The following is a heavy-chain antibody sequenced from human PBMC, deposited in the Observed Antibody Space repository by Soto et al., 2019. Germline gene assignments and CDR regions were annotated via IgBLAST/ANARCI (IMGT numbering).Heavy chain of an antibody. CDR1: GFTFSSYG. CDR3: ARQLGITGPLDY. J-gene: IGHJ4*02. Sequence: GGSLRLSCAASGFTFSSYGMHWVRQAPGKGLEWVAVIWYDGSNKYYADSVKGRFTISRDNSKNTLYLQMNSLRAEDTAVYYCARQLGITGPLDYWGQGTLVTVSS. CDR2: IWYDGSNK. D-gene: IGHD1-20*01. V-gene: IGHV3-33*01.